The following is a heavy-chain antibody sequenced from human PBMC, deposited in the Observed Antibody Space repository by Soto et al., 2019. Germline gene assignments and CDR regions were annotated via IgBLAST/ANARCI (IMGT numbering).Heavy chain of an antibody. Sequence: QVRLQESGPGLVKPSETLSLTCTVSGGSVSSDDYYWSWIRQPPGKGLEWVGYVYYGGSTNYNPSLKTRVTISADTSNNKFFLRLRSVTAADTAVYYCARIPVDTYMIYWFDPWGQGTLVTVSS. J-gene: IGHJ5*02. D-gene: IGHD5-18*01. V-gene: IGHV4-61*08. CDR2: VYYGGST. CDR1: GGSVSSDDYY. CDR3: ARIPVDTYMIYWFDP.